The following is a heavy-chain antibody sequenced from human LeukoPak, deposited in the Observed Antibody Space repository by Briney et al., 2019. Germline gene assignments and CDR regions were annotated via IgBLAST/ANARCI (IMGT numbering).Heavy chain of an antibody. V-gene: IGHV4-59*08. Sequence: SETLSLTCTVSGGSISSYYWSWIRQPPGKGLEWIGYIYYSGSTNYNPSLKSRVTISVDTSKNQFSLKLSSVTAADTAVYYCARHGVGRATVNWFDPWGQGTLVTVSS. CDR2: IYYSGST. CDR1: GGSISSYY. CDR3: ARHGVGRATVNWFDP. D-gene: IGHD4-17*01. J-gene: IGHJ5*02.